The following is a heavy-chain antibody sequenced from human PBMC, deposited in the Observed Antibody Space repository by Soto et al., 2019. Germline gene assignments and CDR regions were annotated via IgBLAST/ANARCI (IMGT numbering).Heavy chain of an antibody. J-gene: IGHJ2*01. CDR1: GFTFSSYG. Sequence: QVQLVESGGGVVQPGRSLRLSCVASGFTFSSYGMHWVRQAPDKGLEWVAVISHDGSTRYYADSVEGRFTISRDNSKNTVYLQMNSLRVEDTAVYYCAKPFQEIGYHYDFWYFDLWGRGTLVTVSS. CDR3: AKPFQEIGYHYDFWYFDL. D-gene: IGHD3-3*01. CDR2: ISHDGSTR. V-gene: IGHV3-30*18.